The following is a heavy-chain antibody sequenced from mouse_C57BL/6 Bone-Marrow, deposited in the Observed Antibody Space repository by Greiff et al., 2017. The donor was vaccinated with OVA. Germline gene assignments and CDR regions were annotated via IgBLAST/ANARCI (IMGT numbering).Heavy chain of an antibody. CDR2: INPGSGGT. CDR3: AGGGGYYYGSSPWFAY. Sequence: VQLQQSGAELVRPGASVKVSCKASGYAFTNSLIEWVKQRPGQGLEWIGVINPGSGGTNYNEKFNGKATLTADKSSSTAYMQLSSLTSEDSAVYFCAGGGGYYYGSSPWFAYWGQGTLVTVSA. D-gene: IGHD1-1*01. V-gene: IGHV1-54*01. J-gene: IGHJ3*01. CDR1: GYAFTNSL.